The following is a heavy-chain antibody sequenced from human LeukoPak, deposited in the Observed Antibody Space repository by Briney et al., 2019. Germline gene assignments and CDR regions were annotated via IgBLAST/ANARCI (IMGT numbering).Heavy chain of an antibody. Sequence: PGGSLRLSCNASGFAFTTKWMSWVRQAPGKGLEWVSPISSSSNYIYYADSVKGRFTISRDNAKNSLYLQMNSLRAEDTAVYYCARVPHAMVRGVIITEFYFDYWGQGTLVTVSS. CDR1: GFAFTTKW. V-gene: IGHV3-21*01. D-gene: IGHD3-10*01. CDR2: ISSSSNYI. CDR3: ARVPHAMVRGVIITEFYFDY. J-gene: IGHJ4*02.